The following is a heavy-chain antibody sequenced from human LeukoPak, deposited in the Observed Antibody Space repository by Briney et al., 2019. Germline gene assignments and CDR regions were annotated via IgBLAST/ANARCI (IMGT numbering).Heavy chain of an antibody. CDR1: GGSIGSYY. D-gene: IGHD3-10*01. CDR3: ARDLYGSGSLS. V-gene: IGHV4-59*01. Sequence: NSSETLSLTCTVSGGSIGSYYWSWIRQPPGKGLEWIGYIYYSGSTNYNRSLKSRVTISVDTSKNQFSLKLSSVTAADTAVYYRARDLYGSGSLSWGQGTLVTVSS. CDR2: IYYSGST. J-gene: IGHJ4*02.